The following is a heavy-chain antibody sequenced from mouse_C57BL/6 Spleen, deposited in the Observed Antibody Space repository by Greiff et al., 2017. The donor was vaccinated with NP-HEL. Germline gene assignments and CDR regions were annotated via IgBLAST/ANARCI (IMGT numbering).Heavy chain of an antibody. CDR2: INYDGSST. Sequence: DVHLVESEGGLVQPGSSMKLSCTASGFTFSDYYMAWVRQVPEKGLEWVANINYDGSSTYYLDSLKSRFIISRDNAKNILYLQMSSLKSEDTATYYCAREGIYYYGSSYFFYFDYWGQGTTLTVSS. CDR3: AREGIYYYGSSYFFYFDY. J-gene: IGHJ2*01. V-gene: IGHV5-16*01. CDR1: GFTFSDYY. D-gene: IGHD1-1*01.